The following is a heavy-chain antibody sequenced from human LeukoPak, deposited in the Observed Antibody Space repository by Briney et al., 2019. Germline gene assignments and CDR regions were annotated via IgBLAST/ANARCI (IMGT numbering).Heavy chain of an antibody. J-gene: IGHJ4*02. CDR3: ARRRWLVPMPYYFDY. CDR2: INHSGST. Sequence: SETLSLTCAVYGRSFSGYYWSWIRQPPGKGLERIGEINHSGSTNYNPSLKSRVTISVDTSKNQFSLKLSSVTAADTAVYYCARRRWLVPMPYYFDYWGQGTLVTVSS. CDR1: GRSFSGYY. D-gene: IGHD6-19*01. V-gene: IGHV4-34*01.